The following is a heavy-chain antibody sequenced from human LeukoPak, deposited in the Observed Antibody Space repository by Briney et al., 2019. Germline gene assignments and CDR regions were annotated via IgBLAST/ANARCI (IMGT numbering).Heavy chain of an antibody. CDR2: ISAYNGNT. Sequence: ASVKVSCKASGYTFTGYYMHWVRQAPGQGLEWMGWISAYNGNTNYAQKLQGRVTMTTDTSTSTAYMELRSLRSDDTAVYYCASTNYDILTGYSAHDYWGQGTLVTVSS. V-gene: IGHV1-18*04. J-gene: IGHJ4*02. CDR1: GYTFTGYY. CDR3: ASTNYDILTGYSAHDY. D-gene: IGHD3-9*01.